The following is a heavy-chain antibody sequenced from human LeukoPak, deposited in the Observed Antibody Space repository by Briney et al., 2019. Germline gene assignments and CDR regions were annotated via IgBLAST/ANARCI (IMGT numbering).Heavy chain of an antibody. J-gene: IGHJ4*02. D-gene: IGHD3-22*01. Sequence: GGSLRPSCAASGFTFSSYAMHWVRQAPGKGLEYVSAISSNGGSTYYANSVKGRFTISRDNSKNTLYLQMGSLRAGDMAVYYCASYDSSGFGYDYWGQGTLVTVSS. CDR2: ISSNGGST. CDR3: ASYDSSGFGYDY. CDR1: GFTFSSYA. V-gene: IGHV3-64*01.